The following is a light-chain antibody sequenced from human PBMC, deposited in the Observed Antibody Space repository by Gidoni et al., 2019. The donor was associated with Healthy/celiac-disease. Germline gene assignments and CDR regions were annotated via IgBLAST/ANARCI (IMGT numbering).Light chain of an antibody. J-gene: IGKJ1*01. Sequence: EIVMTQSPATLSVSPGERATLSCRASQSVSSNLAWYQQKPGQAPRLLIYGASTRATGIPARFSGSGSGTEFTLPIRRLQFEDFAVYYCQQYNNWPPWTFGQGTKVEIK. CDR3: QQYNNWPPWT. CDR1: QSVSSN. V-gene: IGKV3-15*01. CDR2: GAS.